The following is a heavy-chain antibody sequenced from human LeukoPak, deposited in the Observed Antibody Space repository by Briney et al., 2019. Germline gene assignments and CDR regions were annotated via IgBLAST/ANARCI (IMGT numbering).Heavy chain of an antibody. V-gene: IGHV1-69*05. CDR3: ATGIVGVDAFDI. CDR2: IIPIFGTA. D-gene: IGHD1-26*01. J-gene: IGHJ3*02. CDR1: GGTFSSYA. Sequence: GASVKVSCKASGGTFSSYAISWVRQAPGQGLEWMGGIIPIFGTANYAQKFQGRVTITTDESTSTAYMELSSLRSEDTAVYYCATGIVGVDAFDIWGQGTMVTVSS.